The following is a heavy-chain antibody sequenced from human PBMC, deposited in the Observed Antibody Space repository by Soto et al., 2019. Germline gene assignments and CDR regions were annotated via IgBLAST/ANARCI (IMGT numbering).Heavy chain of an antibody. CDR2: ISSSGTGI. V-gene: IGHV3-11*01. D-gene: IGHD2-15*01. CDR1: GFTFRDYY. Sequence: WGSLRLSCSASGFTFRDYYMIWIRQAPGKGLEWVSYISSSGTGIYYPDTVRGRFTISRDNAKNSLYLQMNSLRAEDTAVYYCARAYSDAFDIWGQGTMVTVSS. J-gene: IGHJ3*02. CDR3: ARAYSDAFDI.